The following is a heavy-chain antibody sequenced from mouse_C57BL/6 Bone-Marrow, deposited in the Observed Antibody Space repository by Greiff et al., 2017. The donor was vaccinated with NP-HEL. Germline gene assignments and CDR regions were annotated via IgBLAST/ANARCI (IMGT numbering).Heavy chain of an antibody. V-gene: IGHV1-69*01. CDR3: ARRQLDWFAY. D-gene: IGHD3-2*01. J-gene: IGHJ3*01. CDR2: IDPSDSYT. Sequence: QVQLQQPGAELVMPGASVKLSCKASGYTFTSYWMHWVKQRPGQGLEWIGEIDPSDSYTNDNQKFKGKSTLTVDKSSSTAYMQLSSLTSEDSAVYYCARRQLDWFAYWGQGTLVTVSA. CDR1: GYTFTSYW.